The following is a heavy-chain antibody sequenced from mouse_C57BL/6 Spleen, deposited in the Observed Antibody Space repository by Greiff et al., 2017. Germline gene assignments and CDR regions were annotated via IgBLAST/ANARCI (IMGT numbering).Heavy chain of an antibody. CDR3: ARLSGSSYLYFYV. D-gene: IGHD1-1*01. Sequence: VQLQQSGPELVKPGASVKMSCKASGYTFTDYNMHWVKQSHGKSLEWIGYINPKNGGTSYNQKLKGKAPLTVNKSSSTAYLELRSLTSEDSAVYYCARLSGSSYLYFYVWGTGTTVTVSS. J-gene: IGHJ1*03. V-gene: IGHV1-22*01. CDR2: INPKNGGT. CDR1: GYTFTDYN.